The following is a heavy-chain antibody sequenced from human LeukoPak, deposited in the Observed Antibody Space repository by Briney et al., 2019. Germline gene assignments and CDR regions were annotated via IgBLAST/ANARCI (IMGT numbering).Heavy chain of an antibody. J-gene: IGHJ5*02. CDR3: GRDFASDTAMVGVGCFVP. Sequence: ASVKVSCKASVYTFTSYFMHWVRQAPGQGREWMGIINPSGCSTNNAQKFQGRDTLTRDTSPSTVYMELSSLRSEDPAVYYCGRDFASDTAMVGVGCFVPWGQGTLVTVSS. CDR2: INPSGCST. V-gene: IGHV1-46*01. CDR1: VYTFTSYF. D-gene: IGHD5-18*01.